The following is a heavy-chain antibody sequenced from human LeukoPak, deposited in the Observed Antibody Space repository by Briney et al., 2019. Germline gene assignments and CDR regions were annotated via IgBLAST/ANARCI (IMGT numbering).Heavy chain of an antibody. CDR3: ARMSHDISGFGFEY. D-gene: IGHD3-22*01. Sequence: SQTLSLTCAISGDSVSSNSAAWNWIRQSASRGLEWLGSTYYRSKWYNEYAVSVQSRITFNPDTSKNQLSLQLNSVTPEGTAVYYCARMSHDISGFGFEYWGQGILVTVSS. CDR2: TYYRSKWYN. J-gene: IGHJ4*02. V-gene: IGHV6-1*01. CDR1: GDSVSSNSAA.